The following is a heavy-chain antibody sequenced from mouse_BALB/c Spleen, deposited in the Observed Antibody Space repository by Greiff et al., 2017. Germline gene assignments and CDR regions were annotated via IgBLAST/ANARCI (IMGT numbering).Heavy chain of an antibody. J-gene: IGHJ4*01. CDR2: INSNGGST. CDR1: GFTFSSYY. Sequence: EVMLVESGGGLVKLGGSLKLSCAASGFTFSSYYMSWVRQTPEKRLELVAAINSNGGSTYYPDTVKGRFTISRDNAKNTLYLQMSSLKSEDTALYYCARRMIPYAMDYWGQGTSVTVSS. V-gene: IGHV5-6-2*01. D-gene: IGHD2-3*01. CDR3: ARRMIPYAMDY.